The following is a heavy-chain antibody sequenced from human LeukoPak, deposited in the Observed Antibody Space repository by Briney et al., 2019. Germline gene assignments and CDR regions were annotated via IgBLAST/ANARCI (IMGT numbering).Heavy chain of an antibody. D-gene: IGHD1-14*01. V-gene: IGHV1-46*01. J-gene: IGHJ4*02. CDR2: INPSGGST. CDR3: ARVAHKRTHDY. Sequence: ASVKVSCKASGYTFTSYYMHWLRQAPRQGLEWMGIINPSGGSTSYAQKFQGRVTMTRDTSTSTVYMELSSLGSEDTAVYYCARVAHKRTHDYWGQGTLVTVSS. CDR1: GYTFTSYY.